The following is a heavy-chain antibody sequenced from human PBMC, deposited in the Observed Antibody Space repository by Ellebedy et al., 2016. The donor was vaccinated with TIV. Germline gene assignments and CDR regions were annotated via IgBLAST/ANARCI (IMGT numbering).Heavy chain of an antibody. V-gene: IGHV3-52*01. Sequence: GESLKISCAASGFTFSSSWMHWVCQAPEKGLEWVADIKCDGSEEYYVDSVKGRLTISRDNAKNSLYLQVNSLRAEDTAVYYCAPEPEDIEVEAAAWGQGTLVTVSS. J-gene: IGHJ4*02. CDR3: APEPEDIEVEAAA. D-gene: IGHD2-2*01. CDR2: IKCDGSEE. CDR1: GFTFSSSW.